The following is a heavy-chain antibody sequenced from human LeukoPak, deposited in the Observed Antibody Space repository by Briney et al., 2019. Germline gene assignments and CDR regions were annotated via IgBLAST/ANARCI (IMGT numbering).Heavy chain of an antibody. J-gene: IGHJ4*02. CDR1: GFTFSSYA. CDR3: ARDHPDCRSSNCLLFDY. D-gene: IGHD2-2*01. CDR2: ITSGGRST. V-gene: IGHV3-23*01. Sequence: PGGSLRLSCAASGFTFSSYAMSWVRQAPGKGLEWVSTITSGGRSTYYADSVKGRFTISRDNSNDAVHLQVSSLRGEDTAVYYCARDHPDCRSSNCLLFDYWGQGTLVTVFS.